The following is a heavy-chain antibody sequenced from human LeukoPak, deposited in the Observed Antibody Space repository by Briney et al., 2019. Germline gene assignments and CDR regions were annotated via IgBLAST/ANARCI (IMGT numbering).Heavy chain of an antibody. CDR2: ISSSSSYI. D-gene: IGHD6-13*01. CDR1: GFTFSSYS. J-gene: IGHJ4*02. CDR3: AKSAESSSWLFDY. V-gene: IGHV3-21*04. Sequence: GGSLRLSCAASGFTFSSYSMNWVRQAPGKGLEWVSSISSSSSYIYYADSVKGRFTISRDNAKNSLYLQMNSLRAEDTAVYYCAKSAESSSWLFDYWAREPWSPSPQ.